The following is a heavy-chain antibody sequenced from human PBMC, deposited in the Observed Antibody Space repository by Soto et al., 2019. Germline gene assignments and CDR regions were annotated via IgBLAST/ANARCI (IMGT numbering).Heavy chain of an antibody. Sequence: KASETLSRTCTVSGGSISSSDFYWGWLRQTPGKGLEFIGSMYYSGTTYYNPSLKSRVTISVDTSKNQFTLKLISVTAADTAVYYCAVVDSTGNWFDPWGEGALVTVSS. D-gene: IGHD6-25*01. CDR1: GGSISSSDFY. CDR2: MYYSGTT. J-gene: IGHJ5*02. V-gene: IGHV4-39*01. CDR3: AVVDSTGNWFDP.